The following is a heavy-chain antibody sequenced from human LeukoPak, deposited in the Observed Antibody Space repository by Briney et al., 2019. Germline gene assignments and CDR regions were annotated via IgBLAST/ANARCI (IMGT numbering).Heavy chain of an antibody. D-gene: IGHD1-26*01. CDR3: AELSYEDY. CDR2: IGSSGSTL. Sequence: PGGSLRLSCAASGFIFSSYEMNWVRQAPGKGLEWVSYIGSSGSTLYYADSVKGRFTISRDNAKNSLYLQMNSLRAEDTAVYYCAELSYEDYWGQGTLVTVSS. J-gene: IGHJ4*02. V-gene: IGHV3-48*03. CDR1: GFIFSSYE.